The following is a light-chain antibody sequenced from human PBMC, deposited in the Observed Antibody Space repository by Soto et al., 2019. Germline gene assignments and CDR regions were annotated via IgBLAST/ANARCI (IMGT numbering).Light chain of an antibody. CDR1: SRDVGGYNY. Sequence: QPVLTQPASVSGSPGQSITISCTGTSRDVGGYNYVSWYHQHPGKAPKLMIYEVSNRPSGVSNRFSGSKSGKTASLTISGLQAEDEGDYYCSSYTGSSTLLFGGGTKLTVL. CDR2: EVS. V-gene: IGLV2-14*01. J-gene: IGLJ2*01. CDR3: SSYTGSSTLL.